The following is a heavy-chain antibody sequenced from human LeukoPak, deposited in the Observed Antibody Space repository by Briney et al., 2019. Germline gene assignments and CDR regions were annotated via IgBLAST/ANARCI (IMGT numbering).Heavy chain of an antibody. CDR1: GGSISSYY. Sequence: SETLSLTCTVSGGSISSYYWSWIRQPPGKGLEWIGYIYYSGSTNYNPSLKSRVTISVDTSKNQFSLKLSSVTAADTAVYYCARDRFTMTSKYYYGMDVWGQGTTVTVSS. V-gene: IGHV4-59*01. J-gene: IGHJ6*02. D-gene: IGHD3-22*01. CDR3: ARDRFTMTSKYYYGMDV. CDR2: IYYSGST.